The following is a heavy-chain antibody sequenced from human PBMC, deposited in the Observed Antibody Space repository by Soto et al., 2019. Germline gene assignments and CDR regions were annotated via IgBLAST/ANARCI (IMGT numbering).Heavy chain of an antibody. CDR3: ARGFEYSSSSQIFDY. CDR2: INWNGGST. J-gene: IGHJ4*02. CDR1: GFTFDDYG. Sequence: GGSLRLSCAASGFTFDDYGMSWVRQAPGKGLEWVSGINWNGGSTGYADSVKGRFTISRDNAKNSLYLQMNSLRAEDTALYHCARGFEYSSSSQIFDYWGQGTLVTVSS. V-gene: IGHV3-20*01. D-gene: IGHD6-6*01.